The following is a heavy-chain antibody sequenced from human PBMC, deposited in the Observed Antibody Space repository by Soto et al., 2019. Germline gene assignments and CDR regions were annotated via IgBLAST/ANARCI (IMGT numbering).Heavy chain of an antibody. CDR3: ARDRCSGGSCPYGMDV. Sequence: EVQLVESGGGLVQPGGSLRLSCAASGFTVSSNYMSWVRQAPGKGLEWVSVIYSGGSTYYADSVKGRFTISRHNSKNTRYRQMDSLGAEDTAVYYCARDRCSGGSCPYGMDVWGQGSTVTVSS. CDR2: IYSGGST. V-gene: IGHV3-53*04. CDR1: GFTVSSNY. J-gene: IGHJ6*02. D-gene: IGHD2-15*01.